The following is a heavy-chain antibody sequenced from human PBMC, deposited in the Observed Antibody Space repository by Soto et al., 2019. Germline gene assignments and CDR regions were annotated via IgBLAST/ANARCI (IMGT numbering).Heavy chain of an antibody. D-gene: IGHD2-15*01. CDR1: GGSISSYY. Sequence: SETLSLTCTVSGGSISSYYWSWIRQPPGKGLEWIGYIYYSGSTNYNPSLKSRVTISVDTSKNQFSLKLSSVTAADTAVYYCARKANCSGGSCYSGYNWFDPWGQGTLVTVSS. J-gene: IGHJ5*02. CDR2: IYYSGST. V-gene: IGHV4-59*01. CDR3: ARKANCSGGSCYSGYNWFDP.